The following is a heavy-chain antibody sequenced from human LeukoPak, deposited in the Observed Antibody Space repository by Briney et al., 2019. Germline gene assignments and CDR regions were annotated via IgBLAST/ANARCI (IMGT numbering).Heavy chain of an antibody. CDR1: GFAFRSYA. CDR2: ISYDAKNI. J-gene: IGHJ6*03. V-gene: IGHV3-30*04. Sequence: GGSLRLSCEASGFAFRSYAMHWVRQAPGKGLEWLTVISYDAKNIDYANSVEGRFTISRDNSRRTVHLQMDSLRVEDTAVYFCAKGVLSYYYMDVWGKGQRSSFL. D-gene: IGHD2/OR15-2a*01. CDR3: AKGVLSYYYMDV.